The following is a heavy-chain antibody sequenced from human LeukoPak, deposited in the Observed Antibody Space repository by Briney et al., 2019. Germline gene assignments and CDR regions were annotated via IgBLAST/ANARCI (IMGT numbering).Heavy chain of an antibody. CDR3: AKDQIGWAPGYSSGPLDY. CDR2: VSSEGHNK. D-gene: IGHD6-19*01. V-gene: IGHV3-30*18. CDR1: GFTFSTYG. J-gene: IGHJ4*02. Sequence: GRSLRLSCAASGFTFSTYGMHWVRQAPGKGLEGVAVVSSEGHNKFSVDSVKGRFTISRDNSKNTLFLQMNSLRPEDTAVYYCAKDQIGWAPGYSSGPLDYWGQGTQVTVSS.